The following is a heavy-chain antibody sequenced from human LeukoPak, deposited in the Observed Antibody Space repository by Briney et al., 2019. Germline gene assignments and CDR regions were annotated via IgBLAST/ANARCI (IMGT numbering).Heavy chain of an antibody. Sequence: GGSLRLSCAASGFTFNTYSMNWVRQAPGKGLEWVSSISSSSSYIYYANSVKGRFTISRDNARKSLFLQMNSLRAEDTAVYYCAREGQYYYDSSGYRIDYWGQGTLVTVSS. CDR2: ISSSSSYI. CDR1: GFTFNTYS. CDR3: AREGQYYYDSSGYRIDY. J-gene: IGHJ4*02. D-gene: IGHD3-22*01. V-gene: IGHV3-21*01.